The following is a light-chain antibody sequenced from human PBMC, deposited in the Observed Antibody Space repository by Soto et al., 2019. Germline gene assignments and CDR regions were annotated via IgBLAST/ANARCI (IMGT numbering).Light chain of an antibody. CDR3: QQYGSSPQT. Sequence: EIVLTQSPDTLSLSPGERATLCCRASQSVTSTYLAWYQQKPGQAPRLXIYAASSRATGIPDRFSGSGSGTDGTLTISRLEPEDFAVYYCQQYGSSPQTFGQGTKVDIK. V-gene: IGKV3-20*01. CDR2: AAS. J-gene: IGKJ1*01. CDR1: QSVTSTY.